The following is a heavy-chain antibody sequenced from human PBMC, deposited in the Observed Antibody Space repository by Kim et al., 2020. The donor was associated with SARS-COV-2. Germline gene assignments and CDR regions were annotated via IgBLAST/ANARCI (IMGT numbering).Heavy chain of an antibody. CDR1: GGSISSSSYY. Sequence: SETLSLTYTVSGGSISSSSYYWGWIRQPPGKGLEWIGSIYYSGSTYYNPYLKSRVTISVDTSKNHFSLKLSSVTAADTAVYYCWTYYDILTGSVRGAFDIWGQGTMVTVSS. V-gene: IGHV4-39*02. J-gene: IGHJ3*02. D-gene: IGHD3-9*01. CDR3: WTYYDILTGSVRGAFDI. CDR2: IYYSGST.